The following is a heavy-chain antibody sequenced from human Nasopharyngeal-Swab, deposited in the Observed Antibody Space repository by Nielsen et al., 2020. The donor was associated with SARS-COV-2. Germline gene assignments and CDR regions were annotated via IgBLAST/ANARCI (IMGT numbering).Heavy chain of an antibody. D-gene: IGHD3-22*01. CDR1: GFTFSTYA. V-gene: IGHV3-23*01. J-gene: IGHJ4*02. Sequence: GGSLRLSCAASGFTFSTYAMYWVRQPPATGLEWVSIISGSGGSPYYADSVKGRFTISRDNSKNTLYLQMNSLRAEDTAVYYCAKRDDYYESSGLGDWGQGTLVTVSS. CDR2: ISGSGGSP. CDR3: AKRDDYYESSGLGD.